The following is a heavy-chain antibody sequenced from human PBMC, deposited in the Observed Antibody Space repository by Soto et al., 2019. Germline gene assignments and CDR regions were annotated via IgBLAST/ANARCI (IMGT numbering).Heavy chain of an antibody. CDR2: ISNSVSNT. V-gene: IGHV3-23*01. CDR3: ASRHCSSTSCGPGLFDS. CDR1: GFTFSSYV. Sequence: EVQLLESGGGLVQPGGSLRLSCAASGFTFSSYVMSWVRQAPGKGLEWVSGISNSVSNTYYADSVKGRFTISRDNSKSTLYLQMSSMRVEDTAVYYCASRHCSSTSCGPGLFDSWGQGTLVTVSS. D-gene: IGHD2-2*01. J-gene: IGHJ4*02.